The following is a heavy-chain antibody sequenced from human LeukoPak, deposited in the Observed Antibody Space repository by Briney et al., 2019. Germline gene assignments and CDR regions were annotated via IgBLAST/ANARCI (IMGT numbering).Heavy chain of an antibody. CDR3: AKGYCASFTCYSRFDP. V-gene: IGHV3-23*01. CDR2: ISGSGGTT. D-gene: IGHD2-21*02. J-gene: IGHJ5*02. Sequence: PGGSLRLSCAASGFTFSSYAMSCVRQAPGKGLEWVSAISGSGGTTYYADSVKGRFTISRDNYKNKLFLQMNSLRAEDTALYYCAKGYCASFTCYSRFDPWGQGTLVTVSS. CDR1: GFTFSSYA.